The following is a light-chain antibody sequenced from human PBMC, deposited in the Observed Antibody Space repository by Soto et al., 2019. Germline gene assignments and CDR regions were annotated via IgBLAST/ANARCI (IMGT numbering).Light chain of an antibody. V-gene: IGKV1-33*01. CDR2: DAS. Sequence: DIQMTQSPSSLSASVGDRVTITCQASQDIRNYLNWYQQKPGKAPNLLIYDASTLRAGVPSRFSGSGSGTAFTFTISSLQPEDIATYYCQHYDHLPPLSFGGGTKVEIK. CDR3: QHYDHLPPLS. CDR1: QDIRNY. J-gene: IGKJ4*01.